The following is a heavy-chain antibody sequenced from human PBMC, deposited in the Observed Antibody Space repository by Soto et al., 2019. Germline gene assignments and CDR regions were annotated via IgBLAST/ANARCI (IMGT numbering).Heavy chain of an antibody. D-gene: IGHD6-6*01. CDR3: ASSSGLQLDY. J-gene: IGHJ4*02. CDR2: IYSGGST. Sequence: EVQLVETGGGLIQPGGSLRLSCAASGFTVSSYYMSWVRQAPGKGLEWVSVIYSGGSTYYADSLKGRFTIARNNSKNTMYLQMNSLRAEDTAVYYSASSSGLQLDYWGQGTLVTVSS. V-gene: IGHV3-53*02. CDR1: GFTVSSYY.